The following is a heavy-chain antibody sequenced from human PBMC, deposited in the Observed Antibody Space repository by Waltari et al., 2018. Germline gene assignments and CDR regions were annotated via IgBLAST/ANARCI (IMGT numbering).Heavy chain of an antibody. CDR2: INPNSGGT. CDR1: GYTFPGYY. J-gene: IGHJ6*02. V-gene: IGHV1-2*06. CDR3: ARDLHRGYYYYGMDV. Sequence: QVQLVQSGAEVKKPGASVKVSCKASGYTFPGYYLHWVRQAPGQGLEWMGRINPNSGGTNYAQKFQGRVTMTRDTSISTAYMELSRLRSDDTAVYYCARDLHRGYYYYGMDVWGQGTTVTVSS.